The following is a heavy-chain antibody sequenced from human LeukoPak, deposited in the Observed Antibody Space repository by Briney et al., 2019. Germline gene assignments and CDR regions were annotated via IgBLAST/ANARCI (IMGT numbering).Heavy chain of an antibody. CDR1: GYTFTGYY. CDR2: INPNSGGT. V-gene: IGHV1-2*02. J-gene: IGHJ5*02. CDR3: AGDYDSSGYPWFDP. D-gene: IGHD3-22*01. Sequence: ASVKVSSKASGYTFTGYYMHWVRQAPGQGLEWMGWINPNSGGTNYAQKFQGRVTMTRDTSISTAYMELSRLRSDDTAVYYCAGDYDSSGYPWFDPWGQGTLVTVSS.